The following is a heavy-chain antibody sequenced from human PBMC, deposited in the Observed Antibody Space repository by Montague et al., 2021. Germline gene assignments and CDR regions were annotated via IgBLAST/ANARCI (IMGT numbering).Heavy chain of an antibody. D-gene: IGHD3-10*01. CDR3: ATRGTIVRGVISPQYFDY. V-gene: IGHV3-23*01. Sequence: SLRLSCAVSTSTFRTYVMSWVRQAPGTGLEWLSSIGGSGDDTHYADSVKGRFTISRDISRKTLYLQMDSLTAEDTAVYSCATRGTIVRGVISPQYFDYWGQGTQVTVSS. J-gene: IGHJ4*02. CDR1: TSTFRTYV. CDR2: IGGSGDDT.